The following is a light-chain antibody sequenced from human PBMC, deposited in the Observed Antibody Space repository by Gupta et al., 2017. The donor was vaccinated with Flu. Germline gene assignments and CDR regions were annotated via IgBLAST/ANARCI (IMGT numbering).Light chain of an antibody. V-gene: IGKV1-39*01. CDR2: LIS. Sequence: DIQMTQSPSSLSASVGDRVSITCRASQYISNNLNWFQQKPGEAPKLLIYLISSLESGVPSRFSGTGSGTDFTLTISSLQPDDFATYYCQQTYSLPYTFGQWTNLEIK. CDR3: QQTYSLPYT. CDR1: QYISNN. J-gene: IGKJ2*01.